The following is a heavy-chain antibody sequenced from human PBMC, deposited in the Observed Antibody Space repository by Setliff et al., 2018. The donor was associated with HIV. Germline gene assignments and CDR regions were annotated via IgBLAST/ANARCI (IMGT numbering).Heavy chain of an antibody. CDR2: INHSGST. CDR1: GGSFSGYY. V-gene: IGHV4-34*01. CDR3: ARGPRYYDILTGYYKEGDWFDP. J-gene: IGHJ5*02. D-gene: IGHD3-9*01. Sequence: PSETLSLTCAVYGGSFSGYYWSWIRQPPGEGLEWIGEINHSGSTNYNPSLKSRVTISVDTSKNQFSLKLSSVTAADTAVYYCARGPRYYDILTGYYKEGDWFDPWGQGTLVTVPQ.